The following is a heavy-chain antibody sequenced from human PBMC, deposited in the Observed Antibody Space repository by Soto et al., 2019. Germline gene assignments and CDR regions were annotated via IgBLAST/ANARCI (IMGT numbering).Heavy chain of an antibody. V-gene: IGHV3-7*01. D-gene: IGHD6-13*01. CDR3: ARHYSCSWYPYYFDY. CDR2: IKQDGSEK. Sequence: EVQLVESGGGLVQPGGSLRLSCAASGFTFSSYWMSWVRQAPGKGLEWVANIKQDGSEKYYVDSVKGRFTISRDNAKNSLYLQMNSLRAEDTAVYYCARHYSCSWYPYYFDYWGQGTLVTVSS. J-gene: IGHJ4*02. CDR1: GFTFSSYW.